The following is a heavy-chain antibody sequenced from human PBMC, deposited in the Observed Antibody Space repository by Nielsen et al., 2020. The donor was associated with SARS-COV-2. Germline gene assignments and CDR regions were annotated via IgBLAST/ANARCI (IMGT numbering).Heavy chain of an antibody. CDR2: IYYSGST. Sequence: SETLSLTCTVSGGSISSGGYYWSWIRQHPGKGLEWIGYIYYSGSTYYNPSLKSRVTISVDTSKNQFSLKLSSVTAADTAVYYCARGAITMIVVVRGWFDPWGQGTLVTVSS. CDR3: ARGAITMIVVVRGWFDP. D-gene: IGHD3-22*01. CDR1: GGSISSGGYY. V-gene: IGHV4-31*03. J-gene: IGHJ5*02.